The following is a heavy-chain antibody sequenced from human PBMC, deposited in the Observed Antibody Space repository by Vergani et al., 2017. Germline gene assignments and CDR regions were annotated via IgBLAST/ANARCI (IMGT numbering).Heavy chain of an antibody. V-gene: IGHV1-3*01. CDR3: ARGGRDIVVVVAATPVANWFDP. CDR2: INAGNGNT. J-gene: IGHJ5*02. D-gene: IGHD2-15*01. Sequence: QVQLVQSGAEVKKPGASVKVSCKASGYTFTSYAMHWVRQAPGQRLEWMGWINAGNGNTKYSQKFQGRVTITRDTSASTAYMELSSLRSEDTAVYYCARGGRDIVVVVAATPVANWFDPWGQGTLVTVSS. CDR1: GYTFTSYA.